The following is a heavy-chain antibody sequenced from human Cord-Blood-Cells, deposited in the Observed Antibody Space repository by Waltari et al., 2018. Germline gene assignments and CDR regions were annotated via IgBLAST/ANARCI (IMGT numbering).Heavy chain of an antibody. V-gene: IGHV3-21*01. D-gene: IGHD3-16*02. CDR3: ARGADDYVWGSYRYTDYYYYYMDV. CDR2: ISSSSSYI. Sequence: EVQLVESGGGLVKPGGSLRLSCAASGFTFSSYSMNWVRQAPGKGLDWVSSISSSSSYIYYADSVKGRFTISRDNAKNSLYLQMNSLRAEDTAVYYCARGADDYVWGSYRYTDYYYYYMDVWGKGTTVTVSS. J-gene: IGHJ6*03. CDR1: GFTFSSYS.